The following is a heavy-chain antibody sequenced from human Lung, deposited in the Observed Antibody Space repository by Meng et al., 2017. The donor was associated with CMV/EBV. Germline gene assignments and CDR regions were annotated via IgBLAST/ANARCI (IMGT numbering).Heavy chain of an antibody. Sequence: QVQLQQWGAGLLKPSETLSLTCAVYGGSFSGYYWSWIRQPPGKGLEWIGEINHSGSTNYNPSLKSRVTISVDTSKNQFSLKLSSVTAADTAVYYCARASARAAAAGRRDLRYWGQGTLVTVSS. J-gene: IGHJ4*02. CDR2: INHSGST. D-gene: IGHD6-13*01. CDR3: ARASARAAAAGRRDLRY. CDR1: GGSFSGYY. V-gene: IGHV4-34*01.